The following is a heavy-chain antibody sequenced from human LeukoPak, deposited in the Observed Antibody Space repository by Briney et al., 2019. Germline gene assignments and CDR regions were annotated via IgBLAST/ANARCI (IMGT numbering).Heavy chain of an antibody. Sequence: PSGTLSLTCAVYGGPFNDYYWNWLRQPPGKGLEWIGEINHSGSTNYHPSYKSRVTISLDTSQNHFSLKLTSVTAADTAVYYCARSGRDVGFAFDIWGQGTLVTISS. D-gene: IGHD5-12*01. J-gene: IGHJ3*02. CDR3: ARSGRDVGFAFDI. CDR2: INHSGST. V-gene: IGHV4-34*01. CDR1: GGPFNDYY.